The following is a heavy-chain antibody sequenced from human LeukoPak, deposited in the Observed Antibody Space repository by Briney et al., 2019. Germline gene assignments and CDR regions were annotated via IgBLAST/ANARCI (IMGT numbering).Heavy chain of an antibody. D-gene: IGHD2-2*01. CDR3: AKDISTFRGSSAQGAFDI. CDR1: GFTFDDYA. J-gene: IGHJ3*02. V-gene: IGHV3-9*01. Sequence: PGRSLRLSCAASGFTFDDYAMHWVRQAPGKGLEWVSGISWNSGSIGYADSVKGRFTISRDNAKNSLYLQMNSLRAEDTALYYCAKDISTFRGSSAQGAFDIWGQGTMVTVSS. CDR2: ISWNSGSI.